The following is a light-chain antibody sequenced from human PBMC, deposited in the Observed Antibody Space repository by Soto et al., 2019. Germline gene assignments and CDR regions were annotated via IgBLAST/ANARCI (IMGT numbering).Light chain of an antibody. V-gene: IGLV1-51*01. CDR2: DNN. CDR1: SSNIGNNY. J-gene: IGLJ2*01. Sequence: QSVLTQPPSVSAAPRQKVTISCSGSSSNIGNNYVSWYQQLPGTAPKLLIYDNNSRPSGIPDRFSGSKSGTSATLGITGLQTGDEADYYCGTWDTSLSAGVFGGGTKVTVL. CDR3: GTWDTSLSAGV.